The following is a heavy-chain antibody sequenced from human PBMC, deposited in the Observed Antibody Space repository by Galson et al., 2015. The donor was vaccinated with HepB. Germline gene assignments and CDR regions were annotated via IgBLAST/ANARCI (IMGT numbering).Heavy chain of an antibody. Sequence: TLSLTCTVSGGSISSGSYYWSWIRQPAGKGLEWIGRIYTSGSTNYNPSLKSRVTMSVDTSKNQFSLKLSSVTAADTAVYYCACQGFGVVISVGDYWGQGTLVTVSS. D-gene: IGHD3-3*01. CDR3: ACQGFGVVISVGDY. V-gene: IGHV4-61*02. CDR1: GGSISSGSYY. CDR2: IYTSGST. J-gene: IGHJ4*02.